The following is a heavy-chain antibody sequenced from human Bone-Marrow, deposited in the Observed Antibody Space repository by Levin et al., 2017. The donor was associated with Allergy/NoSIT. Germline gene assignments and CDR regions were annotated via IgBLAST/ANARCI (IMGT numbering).Heavy chain of an antibody. V-gene: IGHV3-33*01. CDR3: ARDPGTRGWWWKFDS. CDR1: GFVFSSYG. Sequence: LSLTCAASGFVFSSYGMHWVRPSPGQGLEWVAVIWNDGSTKYYSDSVRGRFIISRDISTNTLSLQMNSLRIEDTGVYYCARDPGTRGWWWKFDSWGQGTLVTVLS. J-gene: IGHJ4*02. D-gene: IGHD2-21*01. CDR2: IWNDGSTK.